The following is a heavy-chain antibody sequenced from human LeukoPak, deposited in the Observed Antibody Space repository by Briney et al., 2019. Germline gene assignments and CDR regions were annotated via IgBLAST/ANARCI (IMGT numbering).Heavy chain of an antibody. J-gene: IGHJ4*02. CDR1: GFTVSSNY. V-gene: IGHV3-7*01. CDR3: AGDEDCDY. Sequence: GGSLRLSCAASGFTVSSNYMSWVRQAPGKGLEWVANIKQDGNEKHYADSVKGRFTISRDNGKNSLYLQMNSLRAEDTAVYYCAGDEDCDYWGQGTLVTVSS. CDR2: IKQDGNEK.